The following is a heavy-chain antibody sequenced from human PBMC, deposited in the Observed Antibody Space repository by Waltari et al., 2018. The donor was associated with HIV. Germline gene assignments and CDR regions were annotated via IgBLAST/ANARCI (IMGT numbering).Heavy chain of an antibody. Sequence: VQLQESGPGLVKPSGTLSVTCAVSGVSVSGNRWWSWVRQPPGGGLEWIGEMYNDGGTNFKPSLRSRVTLLVDKAKNLLSMRLKSVTAADTAVYFCATGAYYEFWDGLVGYFAYWGQGARVTVSS. J-gene: IGHJ4*02. CDR3: ATGAYYEFWDGLVGYFAY. CDR1: GVSVSGNRW. D-gene: IGHD3-16*01. CDR2: MYNDGGT. V-gene: IGHV4-4*02.